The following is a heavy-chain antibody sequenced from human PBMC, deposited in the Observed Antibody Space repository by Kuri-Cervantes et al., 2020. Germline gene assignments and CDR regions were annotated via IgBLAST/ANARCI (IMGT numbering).Heavy chain of an antibody. D-gene: IGHD3-16*02. V-gene: IGHV3-20*04. CDR1: GLGFSGYS. CDR2: INWNGGST. Sequence: GESLKISCAASGLGFSGYSMQWVRQAPGKGLEWVSGINWNGGSTGYADSVKGRFTISRDNTKNSLYLQMNSLRAEDTAVYYCATSHRYIFDYWGQGTLVTVSS. J-gene: IGHJ4*02. CDR3: ATSHRYIFDY.